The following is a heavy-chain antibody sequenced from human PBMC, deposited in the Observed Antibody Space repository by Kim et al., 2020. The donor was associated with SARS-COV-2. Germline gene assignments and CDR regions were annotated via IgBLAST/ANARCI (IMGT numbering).Heavy chain of an antibody. CDR2: INSDGSST. CDR3: ARDFHLTGTLYYFDY. D-gene: IGHD1-7*01. J-gene: IGHJ4*02. V-gene: IGHV3-74*01. CDR1: GFTFSSYW. Sequence: GGSLRLSCAASGFTFSSYWMHWVRQAPGKGLVWVSRINSDGSSTSYADSVKGRFTISRDNAKNTLYLQMNSLRAEDTAVYYCARDFHLTGTLYYFDYWGQGTLVTVSS.